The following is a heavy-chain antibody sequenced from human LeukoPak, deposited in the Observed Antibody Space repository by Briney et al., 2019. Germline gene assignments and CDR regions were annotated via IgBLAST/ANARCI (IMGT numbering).Heavy chain of an antibody. V-gene: IGHV3-11*01. J-gene: IGHJ4*02. CDR1: GFSFSGFF. D-gene: IGHD3-22*01. Sequence: GGSLRLSCAASGFSFSGFFSSWIRQAPGKGLEWVSYISTSGTTIYYADSVKGRFTISRDNAKNSLYLQMNSLRAEDTAVYYCARVTNYYDSGAYYRPIDYWGQGTLVTVTS. CDR2: ISTSGTTI. CDR3: ARVTNYYDSGAYYRPIDY.